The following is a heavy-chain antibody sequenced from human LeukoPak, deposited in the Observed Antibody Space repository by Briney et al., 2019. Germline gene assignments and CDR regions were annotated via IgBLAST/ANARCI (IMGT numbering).Heavy chain of an antibody. V-gene: IGHV1-18*01. CDR2: IGTYNGDT. CDR1: GYTFTSYG. CDR3: ARDRGYNPDTFDI. J-gene: IGHJ3*02. Sequence: GASVKVSCMASGYTFTSYGVSWVRQAPGQGLEWMGWIGTYNGDTNYAQNLQGRVTMTTDTSTRTAYMELRSLRSDGTAVYYCARDRGYNPDTFDIGGQGTMVTVSP. D-gene: IGHD5-24*01.